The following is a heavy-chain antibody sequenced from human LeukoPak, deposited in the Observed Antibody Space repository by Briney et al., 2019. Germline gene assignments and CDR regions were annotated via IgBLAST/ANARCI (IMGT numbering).Heavy chain of an antibody. J-gene: IGHJ4*02. Sequence: GGSQRLSCAASGFTFSSYAMSWVRQAPGKGLEWVSSISGSDGTTYYADSVKGRFTISRDNAENSLYLQINSLRAEDTAVYYCARDHIVDFWSGYYAYWGQGTLVTVSS. V-gene: IGHV3-23*01. CDR2: ISGSDGTT. CDR1: GFTFSSYA. CDR3: ARDHIVDFWSGYYAY. D-gene: IGHD3-3*01.